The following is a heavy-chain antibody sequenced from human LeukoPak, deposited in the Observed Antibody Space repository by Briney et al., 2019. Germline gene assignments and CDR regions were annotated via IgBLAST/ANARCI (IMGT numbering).Heavy chain of an antibody. V-gene: IGHV3-7*01. CDR2: VKQDGSEK. CDR3: ARGDGYHRL. Sequence: GGSLRLSCAASGFTFTTYWMTWVRQAPGKGLEWVAKVKQDGSEKCYVDSVKGRFTISRDNAKNSLSLQMDSLRVEDTAVYFCARGDGYHRLWGQGTLVTVSS. CDR1: GFTFTTYW. D-gene: IGHD5-24*01. J-gene: IGHJ4*02.